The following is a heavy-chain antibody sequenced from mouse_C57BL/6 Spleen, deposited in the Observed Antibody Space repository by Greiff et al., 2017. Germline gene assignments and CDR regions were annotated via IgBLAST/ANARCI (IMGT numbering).Heavy chain of an antibody. CDR3: AYGNPFDY. D-gene: IGHD2-1*01. Sequence: VQLQQSGPELVKPGASVKISCKASGYAFSSSWMNWVKQRPGKGLEWIGRIYPGDGDTNYNGKFKGKATLTADKSSSTAYMQLSSLTSEDSAVYFCAYGNPFDYWGQGTTLTVSS. CDR2: IYPGDGDT. CDR1: GYAFSSSW. J-gene: IGHJ2*01. V-gene: IGHV1-82*01.